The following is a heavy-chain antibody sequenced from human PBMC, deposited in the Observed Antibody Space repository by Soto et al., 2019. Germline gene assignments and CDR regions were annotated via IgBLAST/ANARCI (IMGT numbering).Heavy chain of an antibody. Sequence: EVQLVDSGGTLVQPGGSLRLSCAASGFTFTGYWMHWVRQVPGKGLVWVSRVNSDGTATTYADSVKGRFTISRDNAKNLVFLQMNSLRVDDTAVYFCARGGIGNFDLWGQGTPVTVSS. J-gene: IGHJ4*02. CDR1: GFTFTGYW. V-gene: IGHV3-74*03. CDR3: ARGGIGNFDL. CDR2: VNSDGTAT. D-gene: IGHD3-9*01.